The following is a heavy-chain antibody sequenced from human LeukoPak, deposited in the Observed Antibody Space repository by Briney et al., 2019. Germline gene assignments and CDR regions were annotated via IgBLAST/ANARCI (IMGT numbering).Heavy chain of an antibody. CDR1: GFTFSSYG. CDR3: AKDNYYDSSGYDY. J-gene: IGHJ4*02. V-gene: IGHV3-30*02. D-gene: IGHD3-22*01. Sequence: GGSLRLSCAASGFTFSSYGMHWVRQAPGKGLEWVAFIRYDGSNKYYADSVKGRFTISRDNSKNTLYLQMSSLRAEDTAVYYCAKDNYYDSSGYDYWGQGTLVTVSS. CDR2: IRYDGSNK.